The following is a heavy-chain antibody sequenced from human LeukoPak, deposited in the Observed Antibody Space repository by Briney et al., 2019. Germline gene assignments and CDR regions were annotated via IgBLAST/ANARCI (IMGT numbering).Heavy chain of an antibody. CDR3: ARDSSGWYYFDY. J-gene: IGHJ4*02. D-gene: IGHD6-19*01. CDR2: INHSGST. Sequence: SETLSLTCAVYGGSFSGYYWSWIRQPPGKGLEWVGEINHSGSTNYNPSLKSRVTISVDTSKNQFSLKLSSVTAADTAVYYCARDSSGWYYFDYWGQGTLVTVSS. V-gene: IGHV4-34*01. CDR1: GGSFSGYY.